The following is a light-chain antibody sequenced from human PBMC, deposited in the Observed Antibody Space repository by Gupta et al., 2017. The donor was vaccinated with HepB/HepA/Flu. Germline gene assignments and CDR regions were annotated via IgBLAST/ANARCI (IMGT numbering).Light chain of an antibody. CDR3: ETWDRNIRV. Sequence: QPVLTQSSSASASLGSSVKLTCTLRSDHSAYIIAWHQQQTGKAPRYLMKLEGSGSYSKGSGVPDRFSGSSSGADRYLTISNLQAEDEADYYCETWDRNIRVFGGGTKLTVL. CDR2: LEGSGSY. J-gene: IGLJ3*02. CDR1: SDHSAYI. V-gene: IGLV4-60*03.